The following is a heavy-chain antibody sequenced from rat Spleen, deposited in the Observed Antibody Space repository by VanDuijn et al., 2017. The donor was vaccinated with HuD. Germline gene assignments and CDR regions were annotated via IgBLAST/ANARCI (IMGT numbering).Heavy chain of an antibody. CDR1: GFTFSDYY. CDR2: ISYEGSST. CDR3: TMGNSYANWFTY. V-gene: IGHV5-22*01. J-gene: IGHJ3*01. Sequence: EVQLVESGGGLVQPGRSLKLSCAASGFTFSDYYMAWVRQAPKKGLEWVASISYEGSSTYYGDSVKGRFTISRDNAKSTLYLQMNSLRSEDTATYFCTMGNSYANWFTYWGQGTLVTVSS. D-gene: IGHD1-2*01.